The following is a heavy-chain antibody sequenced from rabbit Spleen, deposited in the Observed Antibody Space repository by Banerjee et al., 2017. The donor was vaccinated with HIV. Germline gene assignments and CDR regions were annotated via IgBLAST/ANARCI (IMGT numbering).Heavy chain of an antibody. CDR3: ARDLVGVIGWNFYL. D-gene: IGHD2-1*01. CDR1: GFSFSDRDV. J-gene: IGHJ4*01. V-gene: IGHV1S45*01. CDR2: INASTGKP. Sequence: QEHLVESGGGLVQPEGSLTLTCKASGFSFSDRDVMCWVRQAPGKGLQWIACINASTGKPVYATWASGRFTISRTSSTTVTLRMTSLTAADRATYFCARDLVGVIGWNFYLWGP.